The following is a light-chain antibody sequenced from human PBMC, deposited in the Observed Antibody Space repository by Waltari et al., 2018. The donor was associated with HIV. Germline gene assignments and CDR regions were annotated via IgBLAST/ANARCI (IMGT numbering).Light chain of an antibody. J-gene: IGLJ2*01. CDR1: SSNIGDNP. CDR3: VTWDDNLNGPV. V-gene: IGLV1-44*01. Sequence: QSVLTQPPSVSGTPGQRVTISCSGSSSNIGDNPVSWYRQLPGTAPKLLIYTNRQRPSGVPARVSGSKSGTSASLAISGLQSGDEANYYCVTWDDNLNGPVFGGGTRLTVL. CDR2: TNR.